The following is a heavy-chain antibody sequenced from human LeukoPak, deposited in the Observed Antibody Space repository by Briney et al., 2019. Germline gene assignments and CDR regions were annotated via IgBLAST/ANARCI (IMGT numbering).Heavy chain of an antibody. CDR1: GGSFSGYY. J-gene: IGHJ5*02. D-gene: IGHD2-2*01. Sequence: PSETLSLTCAVYGGSFSGYYWSWIRQPPGKGLEWIGEINHSGSTNYNPSLKSRVTVSVDTSKNQFSLKLSSVTAADTAVYYCARGYCSSTSCFAPYWFDPWGQGTLVTVSS. CDR3: ARGYCSSTSCFAPYWFDP. CDR2: INHSGST. V-gene: IGHV4-34*01.